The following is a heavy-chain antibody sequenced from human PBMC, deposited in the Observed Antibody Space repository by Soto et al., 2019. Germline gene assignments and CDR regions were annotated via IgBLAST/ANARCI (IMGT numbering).Heavy chain of an antibody. Sequence: EVQLVESGGGLVQPGGSLRLSCAASGFTFSSYEMNWVRQAPGKGLEWVSYISSSGSTIYYADSVKGRFTISRDNAKNSRYLQMNSLRAEDTAVYYCARAPVDYYGSGWYFDLWGRGTLVTVSS. D-gene: IGHD3-10*01. CDR1: GFTFSSYE. V-gene: IGHV3-48*03. CDR3: ARAPVDYYGSGWYFDL. CDR2: ISSSGSTI. J-gene: IGHJ2*01.